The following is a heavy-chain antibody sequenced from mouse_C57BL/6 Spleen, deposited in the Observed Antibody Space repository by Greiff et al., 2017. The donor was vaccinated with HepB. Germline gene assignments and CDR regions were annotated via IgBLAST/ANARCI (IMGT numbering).Heavy chain of an antibody. D-gene: IGHD1-1*01. V-gene: IGHV5-4*01. J-gene: IGHJ4*01. CDR1: GFTFSSYA. CDR2: ISDGGSYT. CDR3: ARDLPHYYGSSLYYAMDY. Sequence: EVKLVESGGGLVKPGGSLKLSCAASGFTFSSYAMSWVRQTPEKRLEWVATISDGGSYTYYPDNVKGRFTISRDNAKNNLYLQMSHLKSEDTAMYYCARDLPHYYGSSLYYAMDYWGQGTSVTVSS.